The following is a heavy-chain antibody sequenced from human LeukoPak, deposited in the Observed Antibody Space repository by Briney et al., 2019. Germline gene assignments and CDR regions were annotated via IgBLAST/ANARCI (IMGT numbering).Heavy chain of an antibody. CDR3: ATTRGRIFDVLSGSDAFDI. J-gene: IGHJ3*02. CDR1: EYTFTAYY. D-gene: IGHD3-3*01. CDR2: INPNSGGT. V-gene: IGHV1-2*02. Sequence: ASVKVSCKASEYTFTAYYIHWVRQAPGQGLEWMGWINPNSGGTSSAQKFQGRVTMTKDTSITTAYMDLNRLTSDDTAIYYCATTRGRIFDVLSGSDAFDIWGQGTMVTVSS.